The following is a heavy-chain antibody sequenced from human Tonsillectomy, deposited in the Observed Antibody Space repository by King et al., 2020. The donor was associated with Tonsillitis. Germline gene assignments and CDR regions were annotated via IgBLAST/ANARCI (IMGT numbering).Heavy chain of an antibody. CDR1: GFTFSTYA. CDR3: ARDYDHYFDY. J-gene: IGHJ4*02. CDR2: ISYDGSNK. D-gene: IGHD3-16*01. V-gene: IGHV3-30*04. Sequence: VQLVESGGGVVEPGRSLRLSCAASGFTFSTYAMHWVRQTPGKGLEWVADISYDGSNKNYADSAKGRVTISRDNSKNTVYLQMNSLRAEDTAVYYCARDYDHYFDYWGQGTVVTASS.